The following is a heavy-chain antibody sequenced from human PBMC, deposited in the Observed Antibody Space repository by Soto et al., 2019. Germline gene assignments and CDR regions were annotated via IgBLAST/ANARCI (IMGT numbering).Heavy chain of an antibody. V-gene: IGHV1-2*04. D-gene: IGHD2-2*02. J-gene: IGHJ4*02. Sequence: QVHLVQSGAEVQKPGASVKVSCKASGYTFTGHYIHWVRQAPGQGLEWMGWISPNSGGTNYARKFQGWVTMTRDTSISTAYLELTSDDTAVYYCARGLSGNDYTRPIDYWGQGTLVTVSS. CDR2: ISPNSGGT. CDR1: GYTFTGHY. CDR3: ARGLSGNDYTRPIDY.